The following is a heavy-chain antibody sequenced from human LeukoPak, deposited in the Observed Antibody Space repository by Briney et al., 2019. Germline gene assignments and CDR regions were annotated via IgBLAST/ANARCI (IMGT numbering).Heavy chain of an antibody. J-gene: IGHJ4*02. CDR2: IKSKTDGGTT. D-gene: IGHD2-15*01. CDR3: TTEGYCSGGNCYSFDH. CDR1: GFTFGDYA. Sequence: GGSLRLSCTTSGFTFGDYALTWVRQAPGKGLECIGRIKSKTDGGTTDYAAPVKGRFTVSRDDSKNTVYLQMNSLKTEDTGVYYCTTEGYCSGGNCYSFDHWGQGTLVTVSS. V-gene: IGHV3-15*01.